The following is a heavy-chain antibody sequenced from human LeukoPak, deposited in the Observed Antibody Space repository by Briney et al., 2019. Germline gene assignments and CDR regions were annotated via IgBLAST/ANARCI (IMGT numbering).Heavy chain of an antibody. CDR3: ARGTYYDFWSGYTNWFDP. CDR1: GGSISSGDYY. Sequence: PSETLSLTCTVSGGSISSGDYYWRWIRQPPGKGLEWIGYIYYSGSTYYNPSLKSRVTISVDTSKNQFSLKLSSVTAADTAVYYCARGTYYDFWSGYTNWFDPWGQGTLVTVSS. J-gene: IGHJ5*02. D-gene: IGHD3-3*01. V-gene: IGHV4-30-4*08. CDR2: IYYSGST.